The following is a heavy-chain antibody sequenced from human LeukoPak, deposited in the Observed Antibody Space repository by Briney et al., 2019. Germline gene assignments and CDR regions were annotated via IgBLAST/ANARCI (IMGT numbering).Heavy chain of an antibody. D-gene: IGHD6-19*01. CDR2: INHSGST. CDR3: ARGGYSSGWYVYYFDY. Sequence: GSLRLSCAAFGFTFRSFAMSWVRQPPGKGLEWIGEINHSGSTNYNPSLKSRVTISVDTSKNQFSLKLSSVTAADTAVYYCARGGYSSGWYVYYFDYWGQGTLVTVSS. V-gene: IGHV4-34*01. J-gene: IGHJ4*02. CDR1: GFTFRSFA.